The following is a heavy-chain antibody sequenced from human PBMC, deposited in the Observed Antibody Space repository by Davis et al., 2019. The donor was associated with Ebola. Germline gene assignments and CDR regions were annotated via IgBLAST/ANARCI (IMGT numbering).Heavy chain of an antibody. Sequence: GESLKISCAASGFTFSSYAMHWVRQAPGKGLEWVALIRYDGSNKYYADSVKGRFTISRDNSKNTLSLQMNSLRAEDTAIYYCAKDQYGSGWYGFFDNWGQGTLVTVSS. CDR1: GFTFSSYA. J-gene: IGHJ4*02. CDR3: AKDQYGSGWYGFFDN. V-gene: IGHV3-30*02. D-gene: IGHD6-19*01. CDR2: IRYDGSNK.